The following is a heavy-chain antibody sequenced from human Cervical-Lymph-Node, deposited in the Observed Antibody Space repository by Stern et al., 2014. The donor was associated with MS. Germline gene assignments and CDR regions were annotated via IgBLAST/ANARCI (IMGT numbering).Heavy chain of an antibody. CDR1: GFTFSTYA. J-gene: IGHJ4*02. D-gene: IGHD3-10*01. CDR3: ARGGRGVGLEY. V-gene: IGHV3-30-3*01. CDR2: VSYDGTQR. Sequence: EQLVESGGGVVPPGRSLSLSCVASGFTFSTYAMHWVRQAPGKGLEWVAFVSYDGTQRNSTDSVKARFTISRDNSKNTLYLHMNSLRDEDTAVYFCARGGRGVGLEYWGQGALVTVSS.